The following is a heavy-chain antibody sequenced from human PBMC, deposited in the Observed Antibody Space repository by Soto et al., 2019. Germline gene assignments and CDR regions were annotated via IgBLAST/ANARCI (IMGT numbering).Heavy chain of an antibody. Sequence: QVQLVQSGADVKKPGASVKVSCKISGYSFTDHFIHWLRQAPGQGPEWMGWIKPGSGGTHSAQRFQGRVTMSSDASITTTYMELGSLRSHDTAFYFCARDRRGLATFDALAVWDQDTAVSVSS. CDR3: ARDRRGLATFDALAV. D-gene: IGHD3-9*01. CDR1: GYSFTDHF. J-gene: IGHJ6*02. CDR2: IKPGSGGT. V-gene: IGHV1-2*02.